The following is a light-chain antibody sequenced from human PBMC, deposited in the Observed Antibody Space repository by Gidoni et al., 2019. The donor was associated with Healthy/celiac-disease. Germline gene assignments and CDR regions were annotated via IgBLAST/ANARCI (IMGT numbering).Light chain of an antibody. CDR3: SSYTSSSTRV. CDR1: SSDVGGYNY. V-gene: IGLV2-14*01. Sequence: QSALPQPASVSESPGQSITISCTGPSSDVGGYNYVSWYQQHPGKAPKLMIYEVSNRPSGVSNRFSGSKSGNTASLTISGLQAEDEADYYCSSYTSSSTRVFGGGTKLTVL. CDR2: EVS. J-gene: IGLJ3*02.